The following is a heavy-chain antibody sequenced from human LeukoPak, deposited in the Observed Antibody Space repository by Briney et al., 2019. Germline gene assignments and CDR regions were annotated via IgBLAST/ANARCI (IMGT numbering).Heavy chain of an antibody. CDR1: GFTFSSYA. CDR3: ARDGDFSGTAAGFDY. CDR2: ISYDGSNK. Sequence: PGGSLRLSCAASGFTFSSYAMHWVRQAPGKGLEWVAVISYDGSNKYYADSVKGRFTISRDNSKNTLYLQMNSLRAEDTAVYYCARDGDFSGTAAGFDYWGQGTLVTVSS. D-gene: IGHD1-26*01. J-gene: IGHJ4*02. V-gene: IGHV3-30-3*01.